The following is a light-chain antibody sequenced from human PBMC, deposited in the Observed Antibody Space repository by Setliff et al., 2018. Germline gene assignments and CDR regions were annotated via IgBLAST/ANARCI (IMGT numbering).Light chain of an antibody. J-gene: IGLJ3*02. CDR3: SSYTSSSTLG. Sequence: ALTQPASVSGSPGQSITISCTGTSSDVGGYNYVSWYQQHPGKAPKLMIYDVSKRPSGVSNRFSGSKSGNTASLTISGLQAEDEADYYCSSYTSSSTLGFGGGTKGTV. CDR2: DVS. V-gene: IGLV2-14*01. CDR1: SSDVGGYNY.